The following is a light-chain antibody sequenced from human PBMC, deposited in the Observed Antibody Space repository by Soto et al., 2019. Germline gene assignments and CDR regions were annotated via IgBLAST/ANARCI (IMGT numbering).Light chain of an antibody. CDR1: SGHSNYA. J-gene: IGLJ3*02. CDR2: LNSDGSH. Sequence: QSVLTQSPSASASLGASVKLTCTLSSGHSNYAIAWHQQQPEKGPRYLMKLNSDGSHSKGDGIPDRFSGSRSGAERYLTISSLQSEDEADYYCQTWGTGTPWVFGGGTKVTVL. V-gene: IGLV4-69*01. CDR3: QTWGTGTPWV.